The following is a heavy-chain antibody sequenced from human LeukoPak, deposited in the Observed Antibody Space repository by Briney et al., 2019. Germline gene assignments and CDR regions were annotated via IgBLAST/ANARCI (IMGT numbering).Heavy chain of an antibody. D-gene: IGHD2-8*01. J-gene: IGHJ5*02. CDR2: INHSGST. V-gene: IGHV4-34*01. CDR1: GGSFSGYY. Sequence: SETLSLTCAVYGGSFSGYYWSWIRQPPGKALEWIGEINHSGSTNYNPSLKSRVTISVDTSKNQFSLKLSSVTAADTAVYYCARVLGYCTNGVCYGFDPWGQGTLVTVSS. CDR3: ARVLGYCTNGVCYGFDP.